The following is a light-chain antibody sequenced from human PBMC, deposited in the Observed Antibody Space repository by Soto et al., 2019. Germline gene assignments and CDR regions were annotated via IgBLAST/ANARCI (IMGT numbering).Light chain of an antibody. CDR1: SSNIGAGYD. V-gene: IGLV1-40*01. CDR3: QSYDGGLGVSKI. Sequence: QSVLTQPPSVSGAPGQRVTISCTGSSSNIGAGYDVHWYQQLPRTAPKLLIYSNNNRPSGVPDRFSGSRSGTSASLAITGLQPEDEADYYCQSYDGGLGVSKIFGGGTKLHRP. CDR2: SNN. J-gene: IGLJ2*01.